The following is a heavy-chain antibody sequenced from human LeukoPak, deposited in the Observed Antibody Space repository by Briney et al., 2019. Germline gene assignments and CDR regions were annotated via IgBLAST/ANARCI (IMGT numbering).Heavy chain of an antibody. CDR2: INPNSGGT. Sequence: ASVKVSCKASGYTFTGYYMHWVRQAPGQGLERMGWINPNSGGTNYAQKFQGRVTMTRDTSISTAYMELSRLRSDDTAVYYCARYSSGWYGALDIWGQGTMVTVSS. V-gene: IGHV1-2*02. CDR1: GYTFTGYY. J-gene: IGHJ3*02. D-gene: IGHD6-19*01. CDR3: ARYSSGWYGALDI.